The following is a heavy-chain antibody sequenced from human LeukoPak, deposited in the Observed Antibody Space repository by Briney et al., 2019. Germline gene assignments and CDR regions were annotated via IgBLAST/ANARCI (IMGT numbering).Heavy chain of an antibody. CDR2: IRSKANSYAT. CDR3: TRNNCSSTSCYDY. D-gene: IGHD2-2*01. J-gene: IGHJ4*02. Sequence: GXSLRLSCAASGFTFSGSAMHWVRQASGKGLEWVGRIRSKANSYATAYAASVKGRFTISRDDSKNTAYLQMNSLKTEDTAVYYCTRNNCSSTSCYDYWGQGTLVTVSS. CDR1: GFTFSGSA. V-gene: IGHV3-73*01.